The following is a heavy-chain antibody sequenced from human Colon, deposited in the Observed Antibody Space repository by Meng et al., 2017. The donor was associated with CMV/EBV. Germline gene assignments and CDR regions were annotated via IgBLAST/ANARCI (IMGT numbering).Heavy chain of an antibody. CDR3: ARDRLPAAIEIGHYYYGIDV. CDR1: GGTFSSYA. D-gene: IGHD2-2*01. Sequence: SVKVSCKASGGTFSSYAISWVRQAPGQGLEWMGGIIPILGIAKYAQKFQGRVTITADKSTSTAYMELSSLRSEDTSVYYCARDRLPAAIEIGHYYYGIDVWGQGTTVTVSS. J-gene: IGHJ6*02. CDR2: IIPILGIA. V-gene: IGHV1-69*10.